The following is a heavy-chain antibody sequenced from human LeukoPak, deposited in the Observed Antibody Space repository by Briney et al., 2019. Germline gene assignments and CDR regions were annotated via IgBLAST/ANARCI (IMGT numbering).Heavy chain of an antibody. V-gene: IGHV4-39*07. CDR1: GGSISSSSYY. CDR2: MYYSGST. J-gene: IGHJ4*02. CDR3: ARAAHIAVAGTGGVDY. Sequence: SETLSLTCTVSGGSISSSSYYWGWIRQPPGKGLEWIGSMYYSGSTYYNPSLKSRVTISVDTSKNQFSLKLSSVTAADTAVYYCARAAHIAVAGTGGVDYWGQGTLVTVSS. D-gene: IGHD6-19*01.